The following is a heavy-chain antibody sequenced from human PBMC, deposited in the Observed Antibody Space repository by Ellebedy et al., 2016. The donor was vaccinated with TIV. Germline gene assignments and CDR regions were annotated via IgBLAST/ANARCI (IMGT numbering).Heavy chain of an antibody. CDR1: GFTISRDW. V-gene: IGHV3-48*02. D-gene: IGHD2-15*01. Sequence: GESLKISXAASGFTISRDWMNWVRQAPGKGLEWVSYISSSSSTIYYADSVKGRFTISRDNAKNSLYLQMNSLRDEDTAVYYCARCPGWWELRGETDYYYGMDVWGQGTTVTVSS. CDR3: ARCPGWWELRGETDYYYGMDV. J-gene: IGHJ6*02. CDR2: ISSSSSTI.